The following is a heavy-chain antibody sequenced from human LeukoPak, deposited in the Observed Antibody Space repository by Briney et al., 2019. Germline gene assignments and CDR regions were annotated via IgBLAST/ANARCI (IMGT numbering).Heavy chain of an antibody. CDR1: GGSISTYY. Sequence: SETLSLTCTVSGGSISTYYWAWIRQPPGKGLEWIANSYYSGTAYYNPSLKSRATISVDTSKSQFSLNLTSVTAADTAVYFCAGQATWPCYFDSWGQGTLVTVSS. CDR2: SYYSGTA. J-gene: IGHJ4*02. V-gene: IGHV4-59*04. CDR3: AGQATWPCYFDS.